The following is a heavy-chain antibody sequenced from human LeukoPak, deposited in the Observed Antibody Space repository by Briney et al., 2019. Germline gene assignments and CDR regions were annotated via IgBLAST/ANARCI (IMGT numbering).Heavy chain of an antibody. D-gene: IGHD3-3*01. Sequence: SVKVSRKASGGTFSSYAISWVRQAPGQGLEWMGGIIPIFGTANYAQKFQGRVTITTDESTSTAYMELSSLRSEDTAVYYCARDRRPLVTYYDFWSGSGYWFDPWGQGTLVTVSS. J-gene: IGHJ5*02. V-gene: IGHV1-69*05. CDR2: IIPIFGTA. CDR1: GGTFSSYA. CDR3: ARDRRPLVTYYDFWSGSGYWFDP.